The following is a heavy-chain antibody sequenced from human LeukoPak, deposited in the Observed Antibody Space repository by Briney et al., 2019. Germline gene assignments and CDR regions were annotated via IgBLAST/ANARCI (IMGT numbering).Heavy chain of an antibody. D-gene: IGHD3-22*01. Sequence: GSLRLSCAASGFTFSSYSMNWVRQAPGKGLEWVSYISSSSSTIYYADSVKGRFTISRDNAKNSLYLQMNSLRAEDTAVYYCASPLDSSGYYAFDYWGQGTLVTVSS. CDR3: ASPLDSSGYYAFDY. CDR1: GFTFSSYS. V-gene: IGHV3-48*04. CDR2: ISSSSSTI. J-gene: IGHJ4*02.